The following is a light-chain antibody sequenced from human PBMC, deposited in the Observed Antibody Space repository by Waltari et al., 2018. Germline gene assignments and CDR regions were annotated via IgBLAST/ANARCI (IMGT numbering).Light chain of an antibody. CDR2: DVI. CDR3: TSYESGGTWV. Sequence: QSALTQPASESGTPGQSITISCTGTSSDIGGYNYVSWYQQHPGKAPKVMIYDVIKRPSGVSNRFSGSKSGNTASLTISGLQADDEADYYCTSYESGGTWVFGGGTKVTV. J-gene: IGLJ3*02. V-gene: IGLV2-14*03. CDR1: SSDIGGYNY.